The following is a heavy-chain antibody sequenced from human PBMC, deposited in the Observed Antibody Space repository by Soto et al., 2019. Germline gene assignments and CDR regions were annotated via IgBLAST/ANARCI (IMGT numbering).Heavy chain of an antibody. CDR2: IWYDGSNK. J-gene: IGHJ6*02. CDR1: GFTFSSYG. V-gene: IGHV3-33*01. D-gene: IGHD2-2*01. CDR3: ARAPCGSSTSCHLKQYYYYYYGMDV. Sequence: QVQLVESGGGVVQPGRSLRLSCAASGFTFSSYGMHWVRQAPGKGLEWVAVIWYDGSNKYYADSVKGRFTISRDNSKNTLYLQMNSLRAEDTAVYYCARAPCGSSTSCHLKQYYYYYYGMDVLGQGTTVNVSS.